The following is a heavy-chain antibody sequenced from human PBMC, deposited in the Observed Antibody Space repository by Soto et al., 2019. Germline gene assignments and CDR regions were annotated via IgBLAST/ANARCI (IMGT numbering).Heavy chain of an antibody. Sequence: TGGSLSLSCAASGFTFSSYAMSWVRQAPGKGLEWVSAISGSGGSTYYADSVKGRFTISRDNSKNTLYLQMNSLRAEDTAVYYCAKDWSNYFDYYYYYGMDVWGQGTTVTVSS. V-gene: IGHV3-23*01. CDR1: GFTFSSYA. J-gene: IGHJ6*02. CDR3: AKDWSNYFDYYYYYGMDV. CDR2: ISGSGGST. D-gene: IGHD4-4*01.